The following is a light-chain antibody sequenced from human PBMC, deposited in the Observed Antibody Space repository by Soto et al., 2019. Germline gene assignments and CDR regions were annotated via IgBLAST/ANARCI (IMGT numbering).Light chain of an antibody. CDR2: AAY. CDR3: QPYNNWPFT. Sequence: EIVMTQSPATLSVSPGERATISCRASQSVSSNLAWYQQKPGQAPTLLIYAAYIRATGIPARFSGSGSGTEFTLTISNPKSEDVAVYYCQPYNNWPFTFGQGTRLEIK. CDR1: QSVSSN. J-gene: IGKJ5*01. V-gene: IGKV3-15*01.